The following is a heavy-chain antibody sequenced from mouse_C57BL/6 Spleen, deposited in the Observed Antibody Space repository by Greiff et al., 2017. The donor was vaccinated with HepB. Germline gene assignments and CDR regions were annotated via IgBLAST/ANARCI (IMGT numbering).Heavy chain of an antibody. J-gene: IGHJ4*01. CDR1: GFTFTDYY. V-gene: IGHV7-3*01. CDR2: IRNKANGYTT. D-gene: IGHD1-1*01. Sequence: EVKLVESGGGLVQPGGSLSLSCAASGFTFTDYYMSWVRQPPGKALEWLGFIRNKANGYTTEYSASVKGRFTISRDNSQSILYLQMNALRAEDSATYYWERYWSYVNYAMDDWGQGTSVTVSS. CDR3: ERYWSYVNYAMDD.